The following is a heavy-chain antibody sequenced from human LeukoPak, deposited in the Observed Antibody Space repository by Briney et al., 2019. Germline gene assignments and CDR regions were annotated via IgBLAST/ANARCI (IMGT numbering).Heavy chain of an antibody. J-gene: IGHJ4*02. CDR2: IYYSGST. V-gene: IGHV4-39*01. Sequence: SETLSLTCTVSGGSISSSSYYWGWIRQPPGKGLEWIGSIYYSGSTYYNPSLKSRVTISVDTSKNQSSLKLSSVTAADTAVYYCARLVASITSFDYWGQGTLVTVSS. CDR3: ARLVASITSFDY. CDR1: GGSISSSSYY. D-gene: IGHD2-21*01.